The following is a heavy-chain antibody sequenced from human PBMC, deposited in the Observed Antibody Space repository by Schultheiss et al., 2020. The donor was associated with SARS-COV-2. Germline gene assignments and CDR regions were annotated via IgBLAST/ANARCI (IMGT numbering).Heavy chain of an antibody. CDR1: GGSFSGYY. CDR3: ARSPTYSGYDWSDY. J-gene: IGHJ4*02. D-gene: IGHD5-12*01. V-gene: IGHV3-33*08. CDR2: IWYDGSNK. Sequence: GGSLRLSCAVYGGSFSGYYWGWIRQPPGKGLEWVAVIWYDGSNKYYADSVKGRFTISRDNSKNTLYLQMNSLRAEDTAVYYCARSPTYSGYDWSDYWGQGTLVTVSS.